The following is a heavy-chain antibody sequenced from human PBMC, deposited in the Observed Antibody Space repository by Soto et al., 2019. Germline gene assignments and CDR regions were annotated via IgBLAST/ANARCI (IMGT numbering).Heavy chain of an antibody. D-gene: IGHD6-19*01. CDR3: ARDRVWNSSGWYLNYYYGMDV. J-gene: IGHJ6*02. CDR2: IYYSGST. V-gene: IGHV4-31*03. Sequence: PSETLTLTCRVSGGSISSGGYYWSWIRQQPGKGLEWIGYIYYSGSTYYNPSLKSRVTISVDTSKNQFSLKLSSVTAADTAVYYCARDRVWNSSGWYLNYYYGMDVWGQGTTVTVSS. CDR1: GGSISSGGYY.